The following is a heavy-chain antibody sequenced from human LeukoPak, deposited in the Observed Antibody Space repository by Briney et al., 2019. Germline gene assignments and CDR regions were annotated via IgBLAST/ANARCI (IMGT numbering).Heavy chain of an antibody. CDR3: ARGKEKWLDHFDY. J-gene: IGHJ4*02. D-gene: IGHD6-19*01. Sequence: RGGSLRLSCEASGFTFSGYGMNWVRQAPGKGLEWVSYISTTSSNIYYTDSVKGRFTMSRDNAKNSLYLQMDSLRDEDTAVYYCARGKEKWLDHFDYWGQGSLVTVSS. V-gene: IGHV3-48*02. CDR2: ISTTSSNI. CDR1: GFTFSGYG.